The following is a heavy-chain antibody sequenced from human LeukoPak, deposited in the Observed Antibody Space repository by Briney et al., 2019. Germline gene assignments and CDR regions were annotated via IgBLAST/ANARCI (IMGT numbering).Heavy chain of an antibody. Sequence: PSETLSLTCTVSGDSISRYYWSWIRQPAGKGLEWIGRIYNGWIITYNPSLKSRVTMSIDTSNNQFSRRLRFVAAADTAVYYCARLTPTTLSLYYYYMDVWGKGTTVTVSS. J-gene: IGHJ6*03. V-gene: IGHV4-4*07. CDR3: ARLTPTTLSLYYYYMDV. D-gene: IGHD2/OR15-2a*01. CDR2: IYNGWII. CDR1: GDSISRYY.